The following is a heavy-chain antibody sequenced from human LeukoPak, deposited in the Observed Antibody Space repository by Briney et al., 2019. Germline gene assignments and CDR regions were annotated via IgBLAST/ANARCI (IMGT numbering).Heavy chain of an antibody. CDR1: GGSISSYY. D-gene: IGHD6-19*01. V-gene: IGHV4-59*08. CDR3: ARHAPVAGGPLLY. CDR2: IYYSGST. Sequence: SETLSLTCTVSGGSISSYYWSWIRQPPGKGLEYIGHIYYSGSTSYNPSFRGRVTILVDTTKNQFSLNLMSVTAADTAVYYCARHAPVAGGPLLYWGQGTLVTVSS. J-gene: IGHJ4*02.